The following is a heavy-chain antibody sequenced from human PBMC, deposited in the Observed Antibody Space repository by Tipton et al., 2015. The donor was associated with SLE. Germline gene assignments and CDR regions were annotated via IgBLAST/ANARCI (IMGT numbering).Heavy chain of an antibody. V-gene: IGHV4-59*01. CDR3: ARTLWSGYSDT. CDR1: GDSISNYY. J-gene: IGHJ5*02. D-gene: IGHD3-3*01. Sequence: LRLSCNISGDSISNYYWSWIRKSPGRGLEWLGYIYSTGTTDYNASLRSRVTISIDKSKRQFSLKLTSMTAADTAVYYCARTLWSGYSDTWGQGTLVTVSS. CDR2: IYSTGTT.